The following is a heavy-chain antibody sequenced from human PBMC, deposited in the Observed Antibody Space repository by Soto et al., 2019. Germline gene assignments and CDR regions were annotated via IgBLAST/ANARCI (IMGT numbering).Heavy chain of an antibody. CDR2: IIPIFGTA. V-gene: IGHV1-69*13. CDR3: ARVAFVLLWFGEFDY. J-gene: IGHJ4*02. Sequence: SVKVSCKASGCTFSSYAISWVRQAPGQGLEWMGGIIPIFGTANYAQKFQGRVTITADESTSTAYMELSSLRSEDTAVYYCARVAFVLLWFGEFDYWGQGTLVTVSS. D-gene: IGHD3-10*01. CDR1: GCTFSSYA.